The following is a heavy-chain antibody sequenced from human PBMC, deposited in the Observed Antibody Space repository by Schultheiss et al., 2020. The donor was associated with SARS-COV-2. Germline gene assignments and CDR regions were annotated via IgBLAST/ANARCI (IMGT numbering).Heavy chain of an antibody. CDR2: VSHSGGT. J-gene: IGHJ3*02. Sequence: GSLRLSCAVYGESFNGFSWTWIRQSPGKGLEWIGQVSHSGGTHYSPSLKRRVTISVDTSKKQFSLKLSSVTAADTAVYYCASSKGRGAFDIWGQGTMVTVSS. V-gene: IGHV4-34*01. D-gene: IGHD3-10*01. CDR3: ASSKGRGAFDI. CDR1: GESFNGFS.